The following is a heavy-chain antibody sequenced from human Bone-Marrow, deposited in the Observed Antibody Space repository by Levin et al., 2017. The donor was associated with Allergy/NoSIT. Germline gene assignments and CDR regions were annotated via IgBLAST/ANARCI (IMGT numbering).Heavy chain of an antibody. Sequence: GGSLRLSCAAFGFTFSKYWMTWVRQPPGKGLEWVANIKQDGSEKDYVDSVKGRFTISRDNAKNSMYLQMNSLRVEDTALYYCARVRFYDFWSGYNIFDLWGQVSLVTVSS. CDR2: IKQDGSEK. V-gene: IGHV3-7*01. CDR3: ARVRFYDFWSGYNIFDL. J-gene: IGHJ4*02. D-gene: IGHD3-3*01. CDR1: GFTFSKYW.